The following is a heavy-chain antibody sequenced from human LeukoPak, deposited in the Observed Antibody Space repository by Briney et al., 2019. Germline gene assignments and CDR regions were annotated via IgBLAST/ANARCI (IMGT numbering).Heavy chain of an antibody. CDR2: INAGNGNT. D-gene: IGHD2-21*02. CDR1: GYTFTSYA. CDR3: ARVGAYCGGDCYSFGRAFDI. J-gene: IGHJ3*02. Sequence: GASVKVSCKASGYTFTSYAMHWVRQAPGQRLEWMGWINAGNGNTKYSQKFRGRVTITRDTSASTAYMELSSLRSEDTAVYYCARVGAYCGGDCYSFGRAFDIWGQGTMVTVSS. V-gene: IGHV1-3*01.